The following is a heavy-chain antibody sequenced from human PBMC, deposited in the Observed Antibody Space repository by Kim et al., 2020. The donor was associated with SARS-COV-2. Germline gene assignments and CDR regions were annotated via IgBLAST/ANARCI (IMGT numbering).Heavy chain of an antibody. D-gene: IGHD3-9*01. V-gene: IGHV3-7*01. Sequence: GGSLRLSCAASGFTSSSYWMSWVRQPPAKGRGRADNIKQDGSEKYYADPLKGRFTTSRDNAKNSLYLQLTSLRAADTALYYCAKSDILTGHGRWPMDLRG. CDR1: GFTSSSYW. CDR3: AKSDILTGHGRWPMDL. CDR2: IKQDGSEK. J-gene: IGHJ6*01.